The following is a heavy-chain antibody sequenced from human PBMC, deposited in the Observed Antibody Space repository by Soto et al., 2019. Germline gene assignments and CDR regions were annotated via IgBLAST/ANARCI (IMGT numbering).Heavy chain of an antibody. CDR2: IYYSGST. CDR1: GGSISSYY. J-gene: IGHJ5*02. CDR3: AREGRNWFDT. Sequence: SETLSLTCTVSGGSISSYYWSWIRQPPGKGLEWIGYIYYSGSTNYNPSLKSRVTISVDTSKNQFSLKLSSVTAADTAVYYCAREGRNWFDTWGQGTLVTVSS. V-gene: IGHV4-59*01.